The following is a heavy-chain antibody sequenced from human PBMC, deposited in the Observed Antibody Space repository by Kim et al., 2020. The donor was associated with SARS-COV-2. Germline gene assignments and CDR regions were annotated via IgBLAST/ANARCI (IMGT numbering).Heavy chain of an antibody. CDR3: ASRLAAGGMDV. CDR2: P. Sequence: PTYAKGFTGRFVFSLDTSVSTAYLQISSLKAEDTAVYYCASRLAAGGMDVWGQGTTVTVSS. D-gene: IGHD6-25*01. J-gene: IGHJ6*02. V-gene: IGHV7-4-1*02.